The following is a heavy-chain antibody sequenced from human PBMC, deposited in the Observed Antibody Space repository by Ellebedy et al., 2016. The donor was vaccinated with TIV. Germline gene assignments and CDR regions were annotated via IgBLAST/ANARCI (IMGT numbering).Heavy chain of an antibody. V-gene: IGHV3-33*01. J-gene: IGHJ4*02. CDR1: GFTFSTYG. CDR3: VRGDYVFDY. D-gene: IGHD4-17*01. Sequence: PGGSLRLSCAASGFTFSTYGMHWVRQAPGKGLEWVAVIWYDGSNKYYADSVKGRFTISRDNSKNTLYLQMNSLRSEDTAVYYCVRGDYVFDYWGQGTLVTVSS. CDR2: IWYDGSNK.